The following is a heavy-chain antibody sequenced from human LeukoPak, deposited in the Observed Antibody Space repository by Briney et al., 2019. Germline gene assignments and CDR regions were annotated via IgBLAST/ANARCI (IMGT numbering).Heavy chain of an antibody. V-gene: IGHV3-23*01. Sequence: PGGSLRLSCAASGFTFSSYAMSWVRQAPGKGLEWVSAISGSGGSTYYADSVKGRFTISRDNSKNTLYLQMKSLRAEDTAVYYCAKDVWDIVVVPAASSDYWGQGTLVTVSS. CDR2: ISGSGGST. D-gene: IGHD2-2*01. CDR1: GFTFSSYA. CDR3: AKDVWDIVVVPAASSDY. J-gene: IGHJ4*02.